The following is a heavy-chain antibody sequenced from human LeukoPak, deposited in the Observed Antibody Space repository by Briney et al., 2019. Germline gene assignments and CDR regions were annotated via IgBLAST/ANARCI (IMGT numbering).Heavy chain of an antibody. D-gene: IGHD4-17*01. Sequence: PGGSLRLSCAASGFTFSSYSMNWVRQAPGKGLEWVSSISSSSSYIYYAGSVKGRFTISRDNAKNSLYLQMNSLRAEDTAVYYCASSVGDYSYYFDYWGQGTLVTVSS. V-gene: IGHV3-21*01. J-gene: IGHJ4*02. CDR3: ASSVGDYSYYFDY. CDR2: ISSSSSYI. CDR1: GFTFSSYS.